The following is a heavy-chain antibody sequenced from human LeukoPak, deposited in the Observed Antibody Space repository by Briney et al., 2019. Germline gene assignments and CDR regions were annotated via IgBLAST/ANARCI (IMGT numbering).Heavy chain of an antibody. CDR2: IWYDGSNK. Sequence: GRSLRLSCAASGFTFSSYGMHWVRQAPGKGLEWVAVIWYDGSNKYYADSVKGRFTISRDNSKNTLYLQINSLRAEDTAVYYCARNLGPRRPFDYWGQGTLVTVSS. V-gene: IGHV3-33*01. CDR3: ARNLGPRRPFDY. J-gene: IGHJ4*02. CDR1: GFTFSSYG.